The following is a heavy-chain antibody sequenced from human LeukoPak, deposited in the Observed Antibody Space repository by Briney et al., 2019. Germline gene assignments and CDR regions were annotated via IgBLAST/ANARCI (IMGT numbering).Heavy chain of an antibody. D-gene: IGHD3-16*01. CDR2: IYYSVTT. Sequence: SETLSLTCAVYGGSFSGYYWSWIRQPPGKGLEWIGYIYYSVTTNYNPSLKSRVTISVDTSKNQFSLKLSSVTAADTAVYYCSRGLGTYYYYMDVWGKGTTVTVSS. CDR1: GGSFSGYY. V-gene: IGHV4-59*12. CDR3: SRGLGTYYYYMDV. J-gene: IGHJ6*03.